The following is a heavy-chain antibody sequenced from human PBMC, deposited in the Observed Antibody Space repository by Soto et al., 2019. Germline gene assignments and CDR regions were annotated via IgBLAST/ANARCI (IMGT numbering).Heavy chain of an antibody. CDR3: ARDPFQVFGY. CDR2: IFSDGST. Sequence: PGGSLRLSCAASGFTVSNNYMSWFRQAPGKGLEWISVIFSDGSTYYADSVKGRFTISRDNSENTLYLQINSLKAEDTAVYYCARDPFQVFGYWGQGTLVTVSS. V-gene: IGHV3-66*01. J-gene: IGHJ4*02. CDR1: GFTVSNNY.